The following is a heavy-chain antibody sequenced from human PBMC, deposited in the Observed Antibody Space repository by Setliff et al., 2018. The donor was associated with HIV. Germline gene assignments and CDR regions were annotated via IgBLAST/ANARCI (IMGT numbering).Heavy chain of an antibody. CDR3: ARRIDDSGSFPDKNWFDT. Sequence: TLSLTCTVSGGSISSYYWSWIRQPAGKGLEWIERIYTSGSTTYNPSLKSRVTMSVDTSKNQFSLRLTSVTAADTAVYYCARRIDDSGSFPDKNWFDTWGQGSLVTVSS. V-gene: IGHV4-4*07. D-gene: IGHD3-10*01. CDR1: GGSISSYY. J-gene: IGHJ5*02. CDR2: IYTSGST.